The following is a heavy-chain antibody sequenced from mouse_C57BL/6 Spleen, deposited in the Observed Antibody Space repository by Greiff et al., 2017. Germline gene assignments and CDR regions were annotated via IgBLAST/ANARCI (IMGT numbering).Heavy chain of an antibody. J-gene: IGHJ1*03. Sequence: QVQLKQSGAELVRPGTSVKMTCKASGYTFTNYWIGWAKQRPGHGLEWIGDIYPGGGYPNYNEKFKGKATLTADKSSSTAYMQFSSLTSEDSAIYYCAREGVYYGSSYWYFDVWGTGTTVTVSS. CDR1: GYTFTNYW. V-gene: IGHV1-63*01. CDR2: IYPGGGYP. CDR3: AREGVYYGSSYWYFDV. D-gene: IGHD1-1*01.